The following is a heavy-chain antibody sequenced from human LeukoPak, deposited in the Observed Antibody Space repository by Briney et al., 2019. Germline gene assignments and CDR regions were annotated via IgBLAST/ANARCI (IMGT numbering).Heavy chain of an antibody. CDR1: GFTFSTYV. Sequence: PGGSLRLSCAASGFTFSTYVMNWFRQAPGKRLEWVSIISVGAEYIFYADSVKGRFTISRDYSNNALYLQMHSLRAEDTALYYCASGPPFLKYFEYWGQGTLVTVSS. CDR2: ISVGAEYI. CDR3: ASGPPFLKYFEY. D-gene: IGHD3-3*01. J-gene: IGHJ4*02. V-gene: IGHV3-23*01.